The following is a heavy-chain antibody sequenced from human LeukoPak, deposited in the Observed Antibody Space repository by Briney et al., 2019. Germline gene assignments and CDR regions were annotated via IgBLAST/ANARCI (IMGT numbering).Heavy chain of an antibody. D-gene: IGHD6-6*01. CDR2: MSYSGGT. CDR3: ARDRPWAANY. V-gene: IGHV4-59*01. J-gene: IGHJ4*02. CDR1: GGSISGYY. Sequence: PSETLSLTCTVSGGSISGYYWSWIRQPPGKGLEWIAYMSYSGGTNYNPSLSLKGRVPISVDTSKNQFSLKLSSVTAADTAVYYCARDRPWAANYWGQGTLVTVSS.